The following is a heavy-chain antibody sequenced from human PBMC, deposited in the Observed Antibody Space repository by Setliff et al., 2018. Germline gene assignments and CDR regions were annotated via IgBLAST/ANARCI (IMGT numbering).Heavy chain of an antibody. Sequence: SVKVSCKASGGTFSNYAVNWVRQAPGQGLEWMGGIIPFFRTANYAQNFQDRVTITTDKTTSTAFMELSSLRSEDTAVYYCVREGVDSRSSTDYRYYMDVWGKGTTVTDSS. CDR3: VREGVDSRSSTDYRYYMDV. CDR2: IIPFFRTA. V-gene: IGHV1-69*05. D-gene: IGHD3-22*01. CDR1: GGTFSNYA. J-gene: IGHJ6*03.